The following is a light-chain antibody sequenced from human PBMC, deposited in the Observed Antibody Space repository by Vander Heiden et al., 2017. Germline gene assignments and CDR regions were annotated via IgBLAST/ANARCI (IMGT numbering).Light chain of an antibody. CDR1: QSISSY. J-gene: IGKJ1*01. Sequence: IQITQSPSSLSASVGDRVTITCRASQSISSYLNWYQQKPGKAPKLLIYAASSLQSGVPSRFSGSGSGTDCTLTISMLHPEDFATYYCQQCDSTPRTFGQGTKVXIK. V-gene: IGKV1-39*01. CDR3: QQCDSTPRT. CDR2: AAS.